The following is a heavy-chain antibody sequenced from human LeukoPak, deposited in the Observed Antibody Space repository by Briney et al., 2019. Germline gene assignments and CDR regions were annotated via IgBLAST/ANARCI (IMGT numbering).Heavy chain of an antibody. Sequence: QPGGSLRLSCAASGFSFSSFDMVWVRQAPGKGLEWVAGVSNGGDRTYHADSVKGRFTISRDNSKNTLYLQMNSLRAEDTAVYYCAKVVQRCSGGSCYSGEIDYWGQGTLVTVSS. CDR1: GFSFSSFD. CDR2: VSNGGDRT. CDR3: AKVVQRCSGGSCYSGEIDY. V-gene: IGHV3-23*01. J-gene: IGHJ4*02. D-gene: IGHD2-15*01.